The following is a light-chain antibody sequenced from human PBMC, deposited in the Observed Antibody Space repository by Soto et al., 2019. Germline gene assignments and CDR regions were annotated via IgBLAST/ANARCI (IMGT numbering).Light chain of an antibody. CDR1: QSINSY. CDR2: AAS. CDR3: QQSYSTPGWT. Sequence: DIQMTQSPSPLSASVGDRVTITCRASQSINSYLNWYHQKPGKAPKLLIYAASSLQSGVPSRFSGSGSGTDFTLTISSLQPEDFATYYCQQSYSTPGWTFGQGTKVEIK. J-gene: IGKJ1*01. V-gene: IGKV1-39*01.